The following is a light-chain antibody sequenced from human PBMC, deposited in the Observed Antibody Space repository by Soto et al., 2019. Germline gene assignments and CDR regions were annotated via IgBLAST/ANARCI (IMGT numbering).Light chain of an antibody. Sequence: DIQMNQSPSSLFASVGDRVTITCRASQSISSYLNWYQQKPGKTPKLLIYAASSLQSGDPSRFSGSGSGTDFTLTISSLQPEDVATYYCQQSYSTPVLTFGGGTKVEIK. V-gene: IGKV1-39*01. CDR3: QQSYSTPVLT. CDR2: AAS. CDR1: QSISSY. J-gene: IGKJ4*01.